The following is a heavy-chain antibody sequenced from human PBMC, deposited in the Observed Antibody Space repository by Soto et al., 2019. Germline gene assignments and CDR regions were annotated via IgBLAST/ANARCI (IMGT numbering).Heavy chain of an antibody. V-gene: IGHV3-23*01. Sequence: LRLSCAASGFTFSSYAMSWVRQAPGKGLEWVSAISGSGGSTYYADSVKGRFTISRDNSKNTLYLQMNSLRAEDTAVYYCAKPIRLHLGSPFDYWGQGTLVTVSS. CDR2: ISGSGGST. CDR3: AKPIRLHLGSPFDY. CDR1: GFTFSSYA. D-gene: IGHD3-16*01. J-gene: IGHJ4*02.